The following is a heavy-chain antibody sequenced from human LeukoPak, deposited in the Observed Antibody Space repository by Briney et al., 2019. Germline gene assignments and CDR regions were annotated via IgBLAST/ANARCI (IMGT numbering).Heavy chain of an antibody. CDR2: IFPSAPHT. D-gene: IGHD3-10*01. J-gene: IGHJ4*02. CDR3: ARVARFGHFDY. V-gene: IGHV5-51*01. CDR1: GYSFTVYW. Sequence: GGTLKLSCTGSGYSFTVYWIGCVRQIPGKSLECSGIIFPSAPHTRYSPPYQGQVPSSAATSISPAYLQRTSPNTSDTAMYYSARVARFGHFDYGGQGTLVTVPS.